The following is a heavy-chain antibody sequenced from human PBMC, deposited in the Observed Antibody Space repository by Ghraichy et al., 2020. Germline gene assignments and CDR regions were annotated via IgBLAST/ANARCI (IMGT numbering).Heavy chain of an antibody. D-gene: IGHD2-8*01. J-gene: IGHJ4*02. CDR2: ISSSSSYM. CDR1: GFTFRNSN. V-gene: IGHV3-21*01. Sequence: GGSLRLSCAASGFTFRNSNMNWVRQAPGKGLEWVSSISSSSSYMYYADSVKGRFTISRDNAKNSVYLQMNSLRDEDKAVYYCVRDYTSMVHYWGQGTLVTVSS. CDR3: VRDYTSMVHY.